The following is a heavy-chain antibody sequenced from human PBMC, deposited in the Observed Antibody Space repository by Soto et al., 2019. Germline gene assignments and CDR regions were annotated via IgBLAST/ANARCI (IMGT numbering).Heavy chain of an antibody. Sequence: PSETLSLTCTVSGGSISSSSYYWAWIRQPPGKGLEWIGSISYSGSTYYNPSLKSRVTISVDTSKNQFSLKQSSVTAADTAVYYCARWWSGSRQGFDPWGQEPLVTVS. J-gene: IGHJ5*02. D-gene: IGHD3-3*01. CDR1: GGSISSSSYY. V-gene: IGHV4-39*07. CDR2: ISYSGST. CDR3: ARWWSGSRQGFDP.